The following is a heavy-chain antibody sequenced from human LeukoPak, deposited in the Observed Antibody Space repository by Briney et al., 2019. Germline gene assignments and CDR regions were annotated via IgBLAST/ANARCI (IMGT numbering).Heavy chain of an antibody. Sequence: GASVKVSCKVSGYTLTELSMHWVRQAPGKGLEWMGGFDPEDGETIYAQKFKGRGTMTEDTSTDTDYMELSSLRSEDTAVYYCATVNWGSTNGWYFDLWGRGTLVTVSS. CDR3: ATVNWGSTNGWYFDL. J-gene: IGHJ2*01. V-gene: IGHV1-24*01. CDR1: GYTLTELS. D-gene: IGHD7-27*01. CDR2: FDPEDGET.